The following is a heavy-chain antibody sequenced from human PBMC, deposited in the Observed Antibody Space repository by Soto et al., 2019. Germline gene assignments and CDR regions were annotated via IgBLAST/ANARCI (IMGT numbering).Heavy chain of an antibody. V-gene: IGHV3-21*06. CDR1: GFTFSAYS. CDR2: ISSSSDYI. CDR3: ARDSCGAGTCANLYQH. J-gene: IGHJ1*01. D-gene: IGHD2-21*01. Sequence: EVQLVESGGGLVKPGGSLRLSCAGSGFTFSAYSLSWVRQVPGKGLEWLSSISSSSDYIYYGDSVKGRFTISRDNAKNSVYLQMNSLRAEDTAVYYCARDSCGAGTCANLYQHWGQGTMVTVSS.